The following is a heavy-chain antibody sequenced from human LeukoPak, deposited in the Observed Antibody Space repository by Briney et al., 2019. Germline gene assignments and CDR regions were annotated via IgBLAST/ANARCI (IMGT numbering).Heavy chain of an antibody. CDR3: TTAPKWETQGTDY. V-gene: IGHV3-15*01. CDR2: IQSKTDGGTS. D-gene: IGHD1-26*01. Sequence: GGSLRLSRVASGFTFSNAWMNWVHQAPGKGLEWVGRIQSKTDGGTSDYGAPVKGRFTISRDDSKNTLYLQMNSLKTEDTAVYYCTTAPKWETQGTDYWGQGTLVTISS. CDR1: GFTFSNAW. J-gene: IGHJ4*02.